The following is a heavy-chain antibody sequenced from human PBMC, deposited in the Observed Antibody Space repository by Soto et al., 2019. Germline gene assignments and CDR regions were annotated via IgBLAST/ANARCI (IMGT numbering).Heavy chain of an antibody. Sequence: PSDTLSLTCTVSGGSISSGGYYWSWIRQHPGKGLEWIGYIYYSGSTYYNPSLKSRVTISVDTSKNQFSLKLSSVTAADTAVYYCARGTLRITIFGVVFNWFDPWGQGTLVTVSS. D-gene: IGHD3-3*01. CDR2: IYYSGST. CDR3: ARGTLRITIFGVVFNWFDP. V-gene: IGHV4-31*03. CDR1: GGSISSGGYY. J-gene: IGHJ5*02.